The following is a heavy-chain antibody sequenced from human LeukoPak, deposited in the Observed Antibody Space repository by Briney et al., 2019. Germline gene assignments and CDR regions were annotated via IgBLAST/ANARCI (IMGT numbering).Heavy chain of an antibody. CDR1: GFTVSSNS. CDR2: IYSDNT. J-gene: IGHJ6*03. Sequence: GGSLRLSCTVSGFTVSSNSMSWVRQAPGKGLEWVSFIYSDNTHYSDSVKGRFTISRDNSKNTLYLQMNSLRAEDTAVYYCARDYCSSTSCYMDVWGKGTTVTVSS. CDR3: ARDYCSSTSCYMDV. V-gene: IGHV3-53*01. D-gene: IGHD2-2*01.